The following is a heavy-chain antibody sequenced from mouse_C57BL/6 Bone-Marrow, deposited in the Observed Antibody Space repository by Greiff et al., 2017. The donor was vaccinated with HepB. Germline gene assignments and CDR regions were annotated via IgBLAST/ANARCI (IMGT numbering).Heavy chain of an antibody. D-gene: IGHD2-1*01. CDR2: IEPSDSYT. J-gene: IGHJ2*01. CDR3: ARIYRYYFDY. Sequence: QVQLQQPGAELVKPGASVKLSCKASGYTFTSYWMQWVKQRPGQGLEWIGEIEPSDSYTNYNQKFKGKATLTVDTSSSTAYMQLSSLTSEDAAVYYCARIYRYYFDYWGQGTTLTVSS. V-gene: IGHV1-50*01. CDR1: GYTFTSYW.